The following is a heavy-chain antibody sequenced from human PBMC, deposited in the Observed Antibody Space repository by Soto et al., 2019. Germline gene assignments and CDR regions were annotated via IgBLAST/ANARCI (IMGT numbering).Heavy chain of an antibody. J-gene: IGHJ4*02. CDR3: ATDRILPDC. V-gene: IGHV1-18*01. Sequence: ASVKVSGKASGYTFTSYGFSWVRQAPGQGLEWMGWISTYNGNTNYAQKFQGRVTMTTDTSTSTAYMELRSLRSGDTAVYYCATDRILPDCWGQGTLVTVSS. CDR1: GYTFTSYG. CDR2: ISTYNGNT.